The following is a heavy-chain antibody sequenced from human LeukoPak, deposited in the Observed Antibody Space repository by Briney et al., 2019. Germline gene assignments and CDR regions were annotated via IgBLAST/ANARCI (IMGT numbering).Heavy chain of an antibody. J-gene: IGHJ4*02. V-gene: IGHV3-21*03. CDR1: GFTFSSYS. Sequence: GGSLRLSCAASGFTFSSYSMNWVRQAPGKGLEWVSSISSSSSYIYYADSVKGRFTISRDNAKNSLYLQMNSLRTEDTAVYYCTTSLYYSDSVLYFHWGQGTLVTVSS. CDR3: TTSLYYSDSVLYFH. CDR2: ISSSSSYI. D-gene: IGHD3-22*01.